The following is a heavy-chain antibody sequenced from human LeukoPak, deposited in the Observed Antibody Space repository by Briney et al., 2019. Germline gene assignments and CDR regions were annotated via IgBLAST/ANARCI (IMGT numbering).Heavy chain of an antibody. CDR1: GVTLSNYA. Sequence: GGSLRLSCVASGVTLSNYAMSWARQAPGKGLEWVSGISSSGSGGNTYYADSVKGRFTVSRDNSKNTLYLQMNSLRAEDAAVYYCAQQVGYCSSGNCYFTYWGQGTLVAVSS. V-gene: IGHV3-23*01. CDR2: ISSSGSGGNT. CDR3: AQQVGYCSSGNCYFTY. J-gene: IGHJ1*01. D-gene: IGHD2-15*01.